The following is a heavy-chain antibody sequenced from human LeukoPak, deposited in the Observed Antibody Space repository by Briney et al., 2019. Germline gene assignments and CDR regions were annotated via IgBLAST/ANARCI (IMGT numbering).Heavy chain of an antibody. CDR2: FIPILDVA. CDR1: GGTFSTNA. J-gene: IGHJ4*02. Sequence: SVKVSCKASGGTFSTNAISWVRQAPGQGLEWMGRFIPILDVANYAQKFQGRVTIAADESTSTAYLELSTLRSEDTAVYYCARVDRDAEEDFDYWGQGTLVTVSS. V-gene: IGHV1-69*04. D-gene: IGHD5-24*01. CDR3: ARVDRDAEEDFDY.